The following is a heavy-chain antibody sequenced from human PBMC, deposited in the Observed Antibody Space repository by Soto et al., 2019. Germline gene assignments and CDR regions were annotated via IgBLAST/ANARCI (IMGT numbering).Heavy chain of an antibody. Sequence: QVPLVQSGAEVKKPGASVTISCKASGYTFTANGVSWVRQAPGHGLEWIGWISTSNGDTNYAHSLQGRVTMTTDTSTSTAYLEVRSLRSDDTAVYWCARDVGFPYGYGYGYWGQGTLVTVSS. V-gene: IGHV1-18*04. J-gene: IGHJ4*02. D-gene: IGHD5-18*01. CDR3: ARDVGFPYGYGYGY. CDR2: ISTSNGDT. CDR1: GYTFTANG.